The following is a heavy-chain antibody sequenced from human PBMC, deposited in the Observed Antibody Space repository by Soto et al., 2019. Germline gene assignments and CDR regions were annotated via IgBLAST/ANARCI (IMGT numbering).Heavy chain of an antibody. CDR3: ARRGSGSYYDY. J-gene: IGHJ4*02. Sequence: EVQLLESGGGLVQPGGSLRLSCAASGFTFSSYAMRWVRQAPGKGLECVSAISGSGGSTYYADSVKGRFTVSRDTSKNTLYLQMNSLRAEDTAVYYCARRGSGSYYDYWGQGTLVTVSS. D-gene: IGHD1-26*01. V-gene: IGHV3-23*01. CDR2: ISGSGGST. CDR1: GFTFSSYA.